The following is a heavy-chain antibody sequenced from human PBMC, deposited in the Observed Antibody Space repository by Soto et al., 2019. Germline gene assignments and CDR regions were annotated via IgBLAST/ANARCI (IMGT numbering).Heavy chain of an antibody. CDR3: ARGDSSSSLDY. D-gene: IGHD6-13*01. CDR1: GGSISSYY. V-gene: IGHV4-59*01. CDR2: IYYSGST. Sequence: PSETLSLTCTVSGGSISSYYWSWIRQPPGKGLEWIGYIYYSGSTNYNPSLKSRVTISVDTSKNQFSLKLSSVTAADTAVYYCARGDSSSSLDYWGQGTLATVSS. J-gene: IGHJ4*02.